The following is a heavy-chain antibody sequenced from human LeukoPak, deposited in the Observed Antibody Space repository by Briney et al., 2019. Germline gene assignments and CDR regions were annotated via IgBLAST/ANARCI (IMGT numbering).Heavy chain of an antibody. D-gene: IGHD6-19*01. CDR1: GFAFDEYT. CDR3: AKDHLPGIVVADRDY. V-gene: IGHV3-23*01. Sequence: GGSLRLSCVASGFAFDEYTFNWVRQAPGKGLEWVSAISGSGGTTYYADSVKGRFTISRDNSKNTLYLQINSLRAEDTAVYYCAKDHLPGIVVADRDYWGQGTLVTVSS. J-gene: IGHJ4*02. CDR2: ISGSGGTT.